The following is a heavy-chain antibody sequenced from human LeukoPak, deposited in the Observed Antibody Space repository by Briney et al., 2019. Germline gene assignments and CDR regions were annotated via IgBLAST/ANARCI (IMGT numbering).Heavy chain of an antibody. Sequence: SETLSLTCTVSAGSISGYYWSWIPHRPGQGLKWIGHSHYSGSTNCNPSLEGRVTISLAMSKNPFSLKLNSMTAADTAVYYCAREGQWLPDWFDPWGQGTLVTVSS. D-gene: IGHD6-19*01. V-gene: IGHV4-59*01. CDR2: SHYSGST. CDR3: AREGQWLPDWFDP. J-gene: IGHJ5*02. CDR1: AGSISGYY.